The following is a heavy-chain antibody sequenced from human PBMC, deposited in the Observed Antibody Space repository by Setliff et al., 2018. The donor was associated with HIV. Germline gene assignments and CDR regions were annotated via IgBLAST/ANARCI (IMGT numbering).Heavy chain of an antibody. CDR3: AASFSSGVAPFDN. V-gene: IGHV1-69*02. CDR1: EDTFNSYT. D-gene: IGHD2-15*01. CDR2: TIPVLSMS. J-gene: IGHJ4*02. Sequence: SVKVSCKASEDTFNSYTIHWVRQTPGQGLEWMGRTIPVLSMSNFALKFQGRGSIFADKSTSTAYLGLNGLTSEDTAIYYCAASFSSGVAPFDNWGQGTLVTVSS.